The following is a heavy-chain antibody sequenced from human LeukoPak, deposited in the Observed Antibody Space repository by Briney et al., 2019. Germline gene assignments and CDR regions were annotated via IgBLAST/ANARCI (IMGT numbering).Heavy chain of an antibody. D-gene: IGHD6-13*01. CDR2: IYYSGST. CDR1: GGSISSSSYY. V-gene: IGHV4-39*01. J-gene: IGHJ4*02. Sequence: SETLSLTCTVSGGSISSSSYYWGWIRQPPGKGLEWIGSIYYSGSTYYNPSLKSRVTISVDTSKNQFSLKLSSVTAADTAVYYCARQKGDESRLRIAAAAVDYWGQGTLVTVSS. CDR3: ARQKGDESRLRIAAAAVDY.